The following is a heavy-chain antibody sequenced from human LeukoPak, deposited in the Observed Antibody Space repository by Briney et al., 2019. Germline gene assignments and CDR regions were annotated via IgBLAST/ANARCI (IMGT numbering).Heavy chain of an antibody. CDR2: INNVGSHI. V-gene: IGHV3-21*01. CDR1: GFTFSSSA. D-gene: IGHD6-13*01. J-gene: IGHJ4*02. CDR3: AKATAVGTGLFDY. Sequence: GGSLRLSCAASGFTFSSSAMNWVRQAPGKGLEWVSSINNVGSHIYYAGSVRGRFTISRDNAKNSLYLQMSSLRAEDTAVYYCAKATAVGTGLFDYWGQGTLVTVSS.